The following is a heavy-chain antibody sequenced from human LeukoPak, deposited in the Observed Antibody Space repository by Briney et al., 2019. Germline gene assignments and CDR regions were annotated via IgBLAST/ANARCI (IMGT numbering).Heavy chain of an antibody. CDR3: ARLGGATSPFGY. CDR2: IYYTGNT. J-gene: IGHJ4*02. V-gene: IGHV4-59*08. CDR1: GGSISSYY. Sequence: SETLSLTCTVSGGSISSYYWSWIRQPPGKGLEWIGYIYYTGNTTYNPSLTSRVTISVDTSKNQFSLNLSSVTAADTAIYYCARLGGATSPFGYWGQGTLVTVSS. D-gene: IGHD1-26*01.